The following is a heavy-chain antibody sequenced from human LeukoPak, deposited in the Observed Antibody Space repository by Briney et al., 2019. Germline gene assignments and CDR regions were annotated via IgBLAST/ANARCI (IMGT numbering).Heavy chain of an antibody. CDR3: ARVRSGSYYFDY. J-gene: IGHJ4*02. D-gene: IGHD1-26*01. CDR2: IYSSGIT. Sequence: PSETLSLTCTVSGASISSHYWSWIRQPAGKGLEWIGRIYSSGITNYNPSLKSRVTMSVDTSKNQISLKLNSVTAADTAFYYCARVRSGSYYFDYWGQGTLVTVSS. CDR1: GASISSHY. V-gene: IGHV4-4*07.